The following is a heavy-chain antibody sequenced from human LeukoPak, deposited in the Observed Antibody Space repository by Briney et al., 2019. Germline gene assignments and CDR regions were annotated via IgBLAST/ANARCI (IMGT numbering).Heavy chain of an antibody. CDR3: ATGPSITMVRGVINPYYYYGMGV. CDR2: LDPEDGET. CDR1: GYTVTELS. J-gene: IGHJ6*04. Sequence: ASVKVSCKVSGYTVTELSMHWVRQAPGKGLEWMGGLDPEDGETIYAQKFQGRVTMTEDTSTDTAYMELSSLRSEDTAVYYCATGPSITMVRGVINPYYYYGMGVWGKGTTVTVSS. V-gene: IGHV1-24*01. D-gene: IGHD3-10*01.